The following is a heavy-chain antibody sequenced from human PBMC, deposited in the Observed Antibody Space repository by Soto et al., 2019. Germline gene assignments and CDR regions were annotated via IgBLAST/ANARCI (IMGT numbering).Heavy chain of an antibody. CDR3: ARDIGVLVPAALALGGMYV. CDR1: GGSISSSRCH. J-gene: IGHJ6*02. Sequence: SETLSLTCTVSGGSISSSRCHWGWIRQPPGKGLEWIASIKYSGTTFYNPSLKSRVTLSVDTSKNQFALKLSSVTAADTAVYYCARDIGVLVPAALALGGMYVWGQVTTVPFSS. V-gene: IGHV4-39*02. D-gene: IGHD2-2*01. CDR2: IKYSGTT.